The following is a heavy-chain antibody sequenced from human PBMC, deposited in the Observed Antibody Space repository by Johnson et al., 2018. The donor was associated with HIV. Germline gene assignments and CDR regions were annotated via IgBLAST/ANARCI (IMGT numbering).Heavy chain of an antibody. V-gene: IGHV3-30*03. J-gene: IGHJ3*02. D-gene: IGHD3-16*01. Sequence: VQLVESGGGVVQPGRSLRLSCAASQFTFSNYGMHWVRQAPGKGLVWVAGVSFAGTKKYYAASVKGRFTISRDNSKNTLYLQMNSLRAEDTALYYCTRDGGVKGKGAFDIWGQGTMVTVSS. CDR2: VSFAGTKK. CDR1: QFTFSNYG. CDR3: TRDGGVKGKGAFDI.